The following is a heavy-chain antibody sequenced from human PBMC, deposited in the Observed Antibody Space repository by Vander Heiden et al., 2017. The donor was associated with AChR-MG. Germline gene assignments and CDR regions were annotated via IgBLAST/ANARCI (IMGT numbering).Heavy chain of an antibody. CDR3: AGAFCTGSYCPWPPGR. J-gene: IGHJ4*02. CDR2: ISRSGNTI. CDR1: GFTYTDSY. V-gene: IGHV3-11*01. D-gene: IGHD3-3*01. Sequence: EQLVASGGCRVKPGESLGPSCPASGFTYTDSYIGWIRQAPGKGLEWISYISRSGNTIFYSDSVKGRFTVSRDNVQNSLYLQMNSLRAEDTAVYYCAGAFCTGSYCPWPPGRWGQGTLVTVSS.